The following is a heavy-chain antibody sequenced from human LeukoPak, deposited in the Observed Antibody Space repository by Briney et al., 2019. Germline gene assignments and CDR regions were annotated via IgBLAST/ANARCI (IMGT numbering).Heavy chain of an antibody. D-gene: IGHD6-19*01. J-gene: IGHJ5*02. V-gene: IGHV1-24*01. Sequence: GASVKVSCKVSGYTLTELSMYWVRQAPGKGLEWMGGLDPEDGETIYAQKFQGRVTMTEDTSTDTAYMELSSLRSEDTAVYYCATAVAEAFLDPWGQGTLVTVSS. CDR1: GYTLTELS. CDR3: ATAVAEAFLDP. CDR2: LDPEDGET.